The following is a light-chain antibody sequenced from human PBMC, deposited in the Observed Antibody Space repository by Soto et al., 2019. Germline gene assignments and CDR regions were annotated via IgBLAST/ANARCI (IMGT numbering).Light chain of an antibody. CDR2: DVS. Sequence: QSALTQPASVSGSPGQSITISWTGTSSDVGGYNYVSWYQQHPGKAPKLMIYDVSNRPSGVSNRFSGSKSGNTASLTISGLQAEDEADYYCSSYTSSSVVFGGGTKVTVL. CDR3: SSYTSSSVV. CDR1: SSDVGGYNY. V-gene: IGLV2-14*01. J-gene: IGLJ2*01.